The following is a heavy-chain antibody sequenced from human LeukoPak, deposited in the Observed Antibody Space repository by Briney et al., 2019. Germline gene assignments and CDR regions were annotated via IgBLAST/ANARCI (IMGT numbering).Heavy chain of an antibody. CDR1: GFPFSSYA. Sequence: GGSLRLSCSASGFPFSSYAMHWVRQAPGKGLEYVSAISDSGGSTYYADSVKGRFTISRDNSKNTLYLQMSSLRAEDTAVYYCVKDRDTAMVPSFDYWGQGTLVTVSS. V-gene: IGHV3-64D*09. J-gene: IGHJ4*02. CDR2: ISDSGGST. D-gene: IGHD5-18*01. CDR3: VKDRDTAMVPSFDY.